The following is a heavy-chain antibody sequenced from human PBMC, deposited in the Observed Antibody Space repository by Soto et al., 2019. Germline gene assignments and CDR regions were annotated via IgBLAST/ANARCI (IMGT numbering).Heavy chain of an antibody. CDR3: ASPSPYYYDRPSDAFDI. CDR1: GGTFSSYA. D-gene: IGHD3-10*02. V-gene: IGHV1-69*13. CDR2: IIPILGTA. J-gene: IGHJ3*02. Sequence: SVKVSCKASGGTFSSYAISWVRQAPGQGLEWMGGIIPILGTANYAQKFQGRVTNTADESTSTAYMELSSLRSEDTAVYYCASPSPYYYDRPSDAFDIWGQGTMVTVSS.